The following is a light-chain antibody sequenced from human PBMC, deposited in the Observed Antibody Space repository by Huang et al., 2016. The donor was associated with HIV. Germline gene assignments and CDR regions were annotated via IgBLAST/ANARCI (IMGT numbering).Light chain of an antibody. CDR3: QRYDSAPRA. J-gene: IGKJ1*01. Sequence: DIQMTQSPASLSASTGVRVTLTCRASQDIGNFVAWFQQKPGQVPRLLIYAESMLQSGVPSRFSGRGSGTAFTLTLTNFQPEDISTYYCQRYDSAPRAFGQGTKVDLK. CDR1: QDIGNF. CDR2: AES. V-gene: IGKV1-27*01.